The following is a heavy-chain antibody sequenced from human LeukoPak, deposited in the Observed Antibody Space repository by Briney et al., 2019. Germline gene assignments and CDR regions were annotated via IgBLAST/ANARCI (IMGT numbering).Heavy chain of an antibody. CDR1: GFTFSSYW. J-gene: IGHJ4*02. Sequence: GGSLRLSCAASGFTFSSYWMQWGRQAPGKGPVWVSRINPDGSSTSYADSVKGRFTISRDNVKNTLYLQMNSLRAEDTAVYYCARVGSLTGSYFDYWGQGTLVTVSS. V-gene: IGHV3-74*01. CDR2: INPDGSST. D-gene: IGHD7-27*01. CDR3: ARVGSLTGSYFDY.